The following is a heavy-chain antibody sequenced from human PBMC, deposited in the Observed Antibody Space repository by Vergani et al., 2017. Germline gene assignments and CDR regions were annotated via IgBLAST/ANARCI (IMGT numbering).Heavy chain of an antibody. J-gene: IGHJ1*01. Sequence: QVQLVQSGAEVKKPGASVKVSCKASGYTFTSYDINWVRQATGQGLEWMGWMNPNSGNTGYAQKFQGRVTMTRNTSISTAYMELSSLRSEDTAVYYCARRVYCSGGGCPLRGQSFQHWGQGTLVTVSS. CDR3: ARRVYCSGGGCPLRGQSFQH. D-gene: IGHD2-15*01. V-gene: IGHV1-8*01. CDR2: MNPNSGNT. CDR1: GYTFTSYD.